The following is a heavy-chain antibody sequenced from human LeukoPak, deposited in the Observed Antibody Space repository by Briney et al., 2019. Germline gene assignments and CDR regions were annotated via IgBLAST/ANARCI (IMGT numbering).Heavy chain of an antibody. CDR2: IRSKANSYAT. D-gene: IGHD5-12*01. Sequence: PGGSLRLSCAASGFTFSGSAMHWVRQASGKGLEWVGRIRSKANSYATVYAASVRGRFTISRDDSKNMASLLMTRLKPEDSAVYYCTSRTDVAPTWRDYWGQGTLVTVSS. CDR3: TSRTDVAPTWRDY. CDR1: GFTFSGSA. V-gene: IGHV3-73*01. J-gene: IGHJ4*02.